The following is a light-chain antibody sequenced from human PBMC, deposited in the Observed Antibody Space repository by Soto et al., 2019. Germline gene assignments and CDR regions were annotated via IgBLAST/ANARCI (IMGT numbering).Light chain of an antibody. Sequence: QSVLTQPASVSGSHGQSITISCTGTSSDVGGYKYVSWYHQHPGKVPKLLIYEVSNRPSGVSNRFSGSKSGNTASLTISGLQAEDEAEYYCSSYTRSTTLNVLFGGGTQLTVL. J-gene: IGLJ2*01. CDR1: SSDVGGYKY. CDR3: SSYTRSTTLNVL. V-gene: IGLV2-14*01. CDR2: EVS.